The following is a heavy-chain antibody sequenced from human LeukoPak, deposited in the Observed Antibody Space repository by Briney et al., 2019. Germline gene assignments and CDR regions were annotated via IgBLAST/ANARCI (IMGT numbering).Heavy chain of an antibody. Sequence: PGGSLRLSCVASGFTFSNYWMSWVRRAPGKGLEWVSAISGSGGSTYYADSVKGRFTISRDNSKNTLYLQMNSLRAEDTAVYYCAKDHSQFRGFDPWGQGTLVTVSS. J-gene: IGHJ5*02. CDR3: AKDHSQFRGFDP. D-gene: IGHD6-19*01. CDR2: ISGSGGST. CDR1: GFTFSNYW. V-gene: IGHV3-23*01.